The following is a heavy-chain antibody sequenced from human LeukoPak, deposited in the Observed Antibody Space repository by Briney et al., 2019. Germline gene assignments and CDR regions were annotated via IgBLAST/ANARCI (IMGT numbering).Heavy chain of an antibody. D-gene: IGHD4-17*01. Sequence: GGSLRLSCAASGFTFSSYAMSWVRQAPGKGLEWVSGISGSGGSTYYADSVKGRFTISRDNAKNSLYLQMNSLRAEDTAVYYCARDRRAATVPDYFDYWGQGTLVTVSS. CDR3: ARDRRAATVPDYFDY. CDR2: ISGSGGST. V-gene: IGHV3-23*01. CDR1: GFTFSSYA. J-gene: IGHJ4*02.